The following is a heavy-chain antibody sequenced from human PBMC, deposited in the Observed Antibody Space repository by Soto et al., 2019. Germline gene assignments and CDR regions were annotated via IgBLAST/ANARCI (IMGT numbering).Heavy chain of an antibody. J-gene: IGHJ4*02. V-gene: IGHV1-3*01. D-gene: IGHD2-21*01. CDR3: ARERKGCGGECYSIFDY. CDR1: GYTFTSYA. Sequence: ASVKVSCKASGYTFTSYAMHWVRQAPGQRLEWMGWINAGNGNTKYSQKFQGRVTITRDTSASTAYMQLNSLRAEDTALYYCARERKGCGGECYSIFDYWGQGTVVTVSS. CDR2: INAGNGNT.